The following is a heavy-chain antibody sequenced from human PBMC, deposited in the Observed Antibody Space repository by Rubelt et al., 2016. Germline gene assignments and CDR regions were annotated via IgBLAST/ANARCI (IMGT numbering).Heavy chain of an antibody. CDR2: ISAYNGNT. CDR3: ARDRIRIAARQGWYFDL. Sequence: QVQLVQSGAEVKKPGASVKVSCKASGYTFTSYGISWVRQAPGQGLEWMGWISAYNGNTNYAQKCTGRVTMTTDTSTSTAYMGLRSLRSDDTAVYYCARDRIRIAARQGWYFDLWGRGTLVTVSS. CDR1: GYTFTSYG. J-gene: IGHJ2*01. V-gene: IGHV1-18*01. D-gene: IGHD6-6*01.